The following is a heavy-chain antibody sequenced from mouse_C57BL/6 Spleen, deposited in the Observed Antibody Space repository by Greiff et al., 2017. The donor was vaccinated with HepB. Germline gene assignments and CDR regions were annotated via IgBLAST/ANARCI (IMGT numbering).Heavy chain of an antibody. Sequence: EVQLQQSGTVLARPGASVKMSCKTSGYTFTSYWMHWVNQRPGQGLEWIGAIYPGNSDTSYNQKFKGKAKLTAVTSASTAYMELSSLTNEDSAVYYCTREKLGREYYFDDWGKGTTLTVSS. CDR3: TREKLGREYYFDD. V-gene: IGHV1-5*01. J-gene: IGHJ2*01. CDR1: GYTFTSYW. CDR2: IYPGNSDT. D-gene: IGHD4-1*01.